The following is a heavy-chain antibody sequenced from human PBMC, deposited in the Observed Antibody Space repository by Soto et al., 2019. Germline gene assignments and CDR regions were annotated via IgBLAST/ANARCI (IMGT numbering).Heavy chain of an antibody. CDR2: INPHSGGT. D-gene: IGHD3-3*01. Sequence: QVHLVQSGAEVKKPGASVKVSCKASDDTFTDYYIHWVRQAPGQGLEWLGWINPHSGGTKYVQEFQGRVTMTRDTSINTAYMELSRLTSDDTAVYFCAGDRSTIFGVVITAGYYGMDVWGQGTAVTVSS. J-gene: IGHJ6*02. CDR1: DDTFTDYY. V-gene: IGHV1-2*02. CDR3: AGDRSTIFGVVITAGYYGMDV.